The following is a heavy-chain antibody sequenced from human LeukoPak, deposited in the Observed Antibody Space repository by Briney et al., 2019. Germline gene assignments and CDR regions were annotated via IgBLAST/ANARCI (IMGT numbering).Heavy chain of an antibody. Sequence: GGSLRLSCAASGFTFSDYFMNWIRQAPGKGLEWVSFISNRDSSTYYAASVKGRFTISRDNAKNTLYLQMDSLRAEDTAVYYCARDYGGMDVWGQGTTVTVSS. CDR1: GFTFSDYF. CDR2: ISNRDSST. D-gene: IGHD4-17*01. J-gene: IGHJ6*02. V-gene: IGHV3-11*01. CDR3: ARDYGGMDV.